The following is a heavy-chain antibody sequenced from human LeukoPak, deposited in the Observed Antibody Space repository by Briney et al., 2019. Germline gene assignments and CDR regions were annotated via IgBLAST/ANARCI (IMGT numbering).Heavy chain of an antibody. CDR2: INWNGGST. CDR1: GFTIEDYG. V-gene: IGHV3-20*04. J-gene: IGHJ6*04. CDR3: ARIVDFWSTTDV. D-gene: IGHD3-3*01. Sequence: GGSLRLSXAASGFTIEDYGMSWIRQAPGKGLEWVSGINWNGGSTGYAASVKGRFTISRDNAKNSPYLETNSLRAEDTALYYCARIVDFWSTTDVWGKGTTVTVSS.